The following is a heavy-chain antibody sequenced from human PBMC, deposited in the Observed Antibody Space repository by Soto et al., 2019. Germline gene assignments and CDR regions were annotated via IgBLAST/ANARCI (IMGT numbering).Heavy chain of an antibody. Sequence: GGSLRLSSEASGFPFSSFGLHWVRQAPGKGLEWLAIIWNDGSNEYYADSVKGRFTISRDNSKNTVYLQVSNLRALDSAVYFCDRDQTDTLGYSDYWGEG. V-gene: IGHV3-33*01. CDR1: GFPFSSFG. CDR3: DRDQTDTLGYSDY. J-gene: IGHJ4*02. CDR2: IWNDGSNE. D-gene: IGHD5-18*01.